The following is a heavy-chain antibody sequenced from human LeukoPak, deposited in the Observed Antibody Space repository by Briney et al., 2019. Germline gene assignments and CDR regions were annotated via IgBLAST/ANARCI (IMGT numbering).Heavy chain of an antibody. CDR3: ARDLSGWGNSVY. V-gene: IGHV1-2*06. CDR1: GYTFTGYY. Sequence: ASVKVSCKASGYTFTGYYMHWVRQAPGQGLVWMGQINPNTGSTNCAQMFQGRVTMTADTSTNTVYMELNSLTSDDTAVYYCARDLSGWGNSVYWGQGTLVTVSS. J-gene: IGHJ4*02. D-gene: IGHD5/OR15-5a*01. CDR2: INPNTGST.